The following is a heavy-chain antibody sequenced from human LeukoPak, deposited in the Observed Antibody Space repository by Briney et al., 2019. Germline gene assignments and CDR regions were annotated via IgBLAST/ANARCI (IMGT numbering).Heavy chain of an antibody. CDR2: IYYSGST. CDR1: GGSISSSSYY. J-gene: IGHJ6*02. CDR3: ARDRVARGVFDYYYGMDV. V-gene: IGHV4-39*07. Sequence: KPSEPLSLTCTVSGGSISSSSYYWGWIRQPPGKGLEWIGSIYYSGSTYYNPSLKSRVTISVDTSKNQFSLKLSSVTAADTAVYYCARDRVARGVFDYYYGMDVWGQGTTVTVSS. D-gene: IGHD3-10*01.